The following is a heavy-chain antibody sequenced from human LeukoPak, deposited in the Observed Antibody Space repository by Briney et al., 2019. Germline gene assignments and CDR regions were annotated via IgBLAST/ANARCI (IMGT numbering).Heavy chain of an antibody. CDR1: GGSLSSGGYY. J-gene: IGHJ4*02. CDR3: AREPRGGDYGGDY. V-gene: IGHV4-61*02. CDR2: IYASGNT. D-gene: IGHD4-17*01. Sequence: SETLSLTCTVSGGSLSSGGYYWSWIRQPAGKGLEVIGRIYASGNTNYNPSVKSRVTMSVDTSKTKFSLKMSSVTAADTAVYYCAREPRGGDYGGDYWGQGNLVHVSS.